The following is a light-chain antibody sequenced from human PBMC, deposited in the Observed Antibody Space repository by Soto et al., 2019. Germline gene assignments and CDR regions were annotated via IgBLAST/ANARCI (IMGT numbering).Light chain of an antibody. J-gene: IGKJ1*01. V-gene: IGKV3-11*01. CDR3: QQRSNWPWT. CDR1: QSVSSN. CDR2: DAS. Sequence: EIVLTQSPATLSLSPGERATLSCRASQSVSSNLAWYQQKPGQAPRLLIYDASNRATGIPARFSGSGSGTDFTLTISSLELEDFAVYYGQQRSNWPWTFGQGTKVEI.